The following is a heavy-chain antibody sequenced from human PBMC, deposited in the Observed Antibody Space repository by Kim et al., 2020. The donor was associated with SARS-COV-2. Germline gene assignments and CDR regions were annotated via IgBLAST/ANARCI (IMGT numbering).Heavy chain of an antibody. V-gene: IGHV6-1*01. Sequence: SQTLSLTCAISGDSVSSNSAAWIWIRQSPSRGLEWLGKTSYRSRWYSHYAVSVRSRISINADTSNNQFSLQLNSVTPEDTAVYYCARDAYHDNSNDAFDIWGQGTIVTVSS. D-gene: IGHD3-9*01. CDR3: ARDAYHDNSNDAFDI. J-gene: IGHJ3*02. CDR1: GDSVSSNSAA. CDR2: TSYRSRWYS.